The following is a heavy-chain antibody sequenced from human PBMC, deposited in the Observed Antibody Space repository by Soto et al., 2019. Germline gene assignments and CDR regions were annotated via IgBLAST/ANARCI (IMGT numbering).Heavy chain of an antibody. CDR2: IIPIFGTA. J-gene: IGHJ6*02. CDR1: GGTFSSYA. Sequence: ASVKVSCKASGGTFSSYAISWVRQAPGQGLEWMGGIIPIFGTANYAQKFQGRVTITADESTSTAYMELSSLRSEDTAVYYCARDQKNDFWSGKKYYGMDVWGQGTTVTVSS. V-gene: IGHV1-69*13. D-gene: IGHD3-3*01. CDR3: ARDQKNDFWSGKKYYGMDV.